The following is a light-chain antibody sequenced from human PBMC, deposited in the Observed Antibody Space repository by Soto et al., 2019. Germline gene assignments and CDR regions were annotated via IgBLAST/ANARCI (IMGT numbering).Light chain of an antibody. Sequence: EIVLTQSPATLSLSPGERAILSCRASQSVGTYLAWYQQKPGQAPRLLIYDASNRAPGIPARFGRSGSGTGFTLGIICLEPEDCAVDYCQQRSNWPGTFGPGTKLDIK. CDR3: QQRSNWPGT. CDR1: QSVGTY. V-gene: IGKV3-11*01. CDR2: DAS. J-gene: IGKJ3*01.